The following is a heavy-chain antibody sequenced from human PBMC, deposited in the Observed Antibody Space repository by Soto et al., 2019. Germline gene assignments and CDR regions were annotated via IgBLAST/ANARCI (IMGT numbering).Heavy chain of an antibody. CDR2: TYYRSKWYN. CDR3: ASCRHIHGAFCPHFDY. CDR1: GDSVSSNSAA. Sequence: PSQTLSLTCAVSGDSVSSNSAAWNWIRQSPSRGLEWLGRTYYRSKWYNDYAVSVKSRITINPDTSKNQISLQLNSVTPEDTAVYYTASCRHIHGAFCPHFDYWGLGILVTVSS. J-gene: IGHJ4*02. V-gene: IGHV6-1*01. D-gene: IGHD2-2*02.